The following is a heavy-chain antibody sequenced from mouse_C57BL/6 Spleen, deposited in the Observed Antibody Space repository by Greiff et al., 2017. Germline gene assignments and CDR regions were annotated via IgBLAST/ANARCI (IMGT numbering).Heavy chain of an antibody. Sequence: QVQLQQPGAELVKPGASVKLSCKASGYTFTSYWMHWVKQRPGQGLEWIGMIHPNSGSTNYNEKFKSKVTLTVDKSSSTAYMQLSSLTSEDSAVYYCARTGTRGLAYWGQGTLVTVSA. D-gene: IGHD4-1*01. V-gene: IGHV1-64*01. CDR2: IHPNSGST. CDR1: GYTFTSYW. CDR3: ARTGTRGLAY. J-gene: IGHJ3*01.